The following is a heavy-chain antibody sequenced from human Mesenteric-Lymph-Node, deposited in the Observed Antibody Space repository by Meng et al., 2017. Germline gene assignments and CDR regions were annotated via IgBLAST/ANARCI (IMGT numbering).Heavy chain of an antibody. CDR3: ARDLARRYYYYGMDV. J-gene: IGHJ6*02. D-gene: IGHD6-6*01. CDR1: GFTFSSYE. Sequence: LSLTCAASGFTFSSYEMNWVRQAPGKGLEWVSYISSSGSTIYYADSVKGRFTISRDNAKNSLYLQMNSLRAEDTAVYYCARDLARRYYYYGMDVWGQGTTVTVSS. CDR2: ISSSGSTI. V-gene: IGHV3-48*03.